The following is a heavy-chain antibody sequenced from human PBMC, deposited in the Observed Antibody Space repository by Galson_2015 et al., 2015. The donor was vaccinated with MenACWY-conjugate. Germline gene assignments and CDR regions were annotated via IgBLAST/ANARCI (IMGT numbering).Heavy chain of an antibody. Sequence: STNYNPSLKSRVTISVYTSKNQFSLKLTSVTAADTAVYYCAREVVVVPAAISGNYGMDVWGQGTTVTVSS. CDR3: AREVVVVPAAISGNYGMDV. V-gene: IGHV4-34*01. CDR2: ST. J-gene: IGHJ6*02. D-gene: IGHD2-2*02.